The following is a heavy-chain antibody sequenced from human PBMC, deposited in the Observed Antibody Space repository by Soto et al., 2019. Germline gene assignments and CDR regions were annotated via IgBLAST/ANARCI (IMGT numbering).Heavy chain of an antibody. V-gene: IGHV1-46*01. D-gene: IGHD7-27*01. CDR3: ARALTEFDY. Sequence: QVRLVQSGAEVQKPGASVRVSCKASGNTFSAYYIHCVRQAPGQGLEWMGIINPRGGDTSYAQKFQVRITMTSDTSTSTVYMELTSLRYDDTAMYFCARALTEFDYWGPGTLVTVSS. J-gene: IGHJ4*02. CDR1: GNTFSAYY. CDR2: INPRGGDT.